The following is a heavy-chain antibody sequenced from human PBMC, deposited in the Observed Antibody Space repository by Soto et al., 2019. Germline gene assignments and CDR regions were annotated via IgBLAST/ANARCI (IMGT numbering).Heavy chain of an antibody. Sequence: ASVKVSFKASGYTFTSYGISWVRQAPGQGLEWMGWISAYNGNTNYAQKLQGRVTMTTDTSTSTAYMELRSLRSDDTAVYYCARVSPYGSGSYYNFDYYGMDVWGRG. V-gene: IGHV1-18*01. D-gene: IGHD3-10*01. CDR3: ARVSPYGSGSYYNFDYYGMDV. CDR1: GYTFTSYG. J-gene: IGHJ6*02. CDR2: ISAYNGNT.